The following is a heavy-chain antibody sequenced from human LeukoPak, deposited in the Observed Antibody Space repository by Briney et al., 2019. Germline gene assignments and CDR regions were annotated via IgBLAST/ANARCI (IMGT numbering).Heavy chain of an antibody. D-gene: IGHD1-26*01. J-gene: IGHJ4*02. CDR1: GFTFSSYE. CDR3: ARKGLGGELGGFDS. CDR2: ISSSGSTM. Sequence: GGSLRLSCAASGFTFSSYEMNWVRQAPGKGLEWVSYISSSGSTMYDADSVKGRFTISRDNTKNSLYLQMNSLGVEDTALYHCARKGLGGELGGFDSWGQGTLVTVSS. V-gene: IGHV3-48*03.